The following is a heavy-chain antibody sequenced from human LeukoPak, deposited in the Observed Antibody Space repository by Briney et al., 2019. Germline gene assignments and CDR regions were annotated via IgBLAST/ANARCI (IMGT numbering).Heavy chain of an antibody. CDR3: ARRSHYSGWYV. Sequence: SETLSLTCAVYGGSFSGYWSWIRQPPGKGLEWIGEINHTGSTSYNPSLKSRVTISVDTSKNQFSLKLSSVTAADTAVYFCARRSHYSGWYVWGQGTLVTASS. V-gene: IGHV4-34*01. CDR1: GGSFSGY. CDR2: INHTGST. D-gene: IGHD6-19*01. J-gene: IGHJ1*01.